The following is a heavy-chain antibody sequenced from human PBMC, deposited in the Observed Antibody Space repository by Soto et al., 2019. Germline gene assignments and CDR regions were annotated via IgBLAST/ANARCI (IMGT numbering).Heavy chain of an antibody. CDR2: IYYSGST. J-gene: IGHJ6*02. Sequence: SETLSLTCTVSGGSISSSSYYWGWIRQPPGKGLEWIGSIYYSGSTYYNPSLKSRVTISVDTSKNQFSLKLSSVAAADTAVYYCATLGARPNYYYYGMDVWGQGTTVTVSS. V-gene: IGHV4-39*01. D-gene: IGHD6-6*01. CDR3: ATLGARPNYYYYGMDV. CDR1: GGSISSSSYY.